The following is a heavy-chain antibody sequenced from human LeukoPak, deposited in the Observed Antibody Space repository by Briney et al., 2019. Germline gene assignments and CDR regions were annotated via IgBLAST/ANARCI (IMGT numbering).Heavy chain of an antibody. CDR1: GFTVSSNY. CDR2: VWFGESSQ. Sequence: GGSLRLSCAASGFTVSSNYMSWVRQARGKGLEWVAAVWFGESSQSYPDSVKGRFTISRDNSKNTVWLEMNSLRVEDTAVYYCAKGGRDTSKYYFDYWGQGTQVTVSS. CDR3: AKGGRDTSKYYFDY. D-gene: IGHD1-26*01. V-gene: IGHV3-30*02. J-gene: IGHJ4*02.